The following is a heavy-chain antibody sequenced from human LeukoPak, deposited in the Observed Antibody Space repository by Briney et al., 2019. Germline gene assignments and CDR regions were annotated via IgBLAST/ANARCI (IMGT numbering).Heavy chain of an antibody. CDR2: IYGSDVKT. Sequence: PGGSLRLSCVASGFTFSNYAMSWVRQAPGKGLELVSGIYGSDVKTVYGDAVKGRFTISRDNSKNTLYLQMNSLRADDTAVYYCAKTQGYYDAWGQGALVTVSS. D-gene: IGHD2-15*01. J-gene: IGHJ5*02. CDR1: GFTFSNYA. V-gene: IGHV3-23*01. CDR3: AKTQGYYDA.